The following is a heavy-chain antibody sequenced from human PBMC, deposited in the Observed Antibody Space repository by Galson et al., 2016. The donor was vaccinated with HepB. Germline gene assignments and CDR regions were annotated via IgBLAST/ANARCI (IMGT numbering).Heavy chain of an antibody. CDR1: GHSFTSHS. D-gene: IGHD3-10*01. J-gene: IGHJ4*02. CDR3: ARDRDNYGSGSDY. Sequence: SVKVSCKASGHSFTSHSISWVRQAPGQGLEWMGYITTYSGDTYYAPNLQDRVTMTTDTSTRTAYMELRSLRSDDTAVYYCARDRDNYGSGSDYWGQGTLVTVSS. CDR2: ITTYSGDT. V-gene: IGHV1-18*01.